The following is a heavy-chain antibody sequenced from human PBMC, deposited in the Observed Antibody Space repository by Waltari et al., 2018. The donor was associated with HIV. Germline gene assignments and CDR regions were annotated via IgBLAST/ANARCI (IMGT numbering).Heavy chain of an antibody. CDR3: TSTGGGITDY. V-gene: IGHV3-15*01. J-gene: IGHJ4*02. Sequence: EVQLVESGGGLVKPGESLRLSCAASGFTLTNAWMSWVRQAPGKGLEGVGRSKSEEDVVTTDYATPVKGRFTISRDDSKNALYLQMNSLKTEDTALYYCTSTGGGITDYWGQGTLVTVSS. CDR1: GFTLTNAW. CDR2: SKSEEDVVTT. D-gene: IGHD2-15*01.